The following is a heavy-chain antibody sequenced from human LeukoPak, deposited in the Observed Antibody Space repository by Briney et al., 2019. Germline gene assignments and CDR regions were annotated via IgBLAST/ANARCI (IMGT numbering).Heavy chain of an antibody. V-gene: IGHV4-59*01. J-gene: IGHJ4*02. CDR3: ARIIAGRLDY. CDR2: MYYSGST. Sequence: SETLSLTCTVPGGSISSDSWSWIRQAPGKGLEWIGDMYYSGSTNYDPSLKSRVSISVDPSKNHFSLKLSSVTAADTAVYYCARIIAGRLDYWGQGTLVTVSS. CDR1: GGSISSDS. D-gene: IGHD6-6*01.